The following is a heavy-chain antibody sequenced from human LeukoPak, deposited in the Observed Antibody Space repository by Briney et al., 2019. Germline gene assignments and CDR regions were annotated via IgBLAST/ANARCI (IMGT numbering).Heavy chain of an antibody. V-gene: IGHV1-46*01. J-gene: IGHJ6*03. CDR3: ARGVVAATFYYYMDV. CDR2: INPSGGTT. CDR1: GYTFTSYH. D-gene: IGHD2-15*01. Sequence: ASVKVSCKASGYTFTSYHMHWVRQAPGQGLEWMGIINPSGGTTNYAQKFRGRVTMTRDMSTSTAYMELNRLRSDDTAVYYCARGVVAATFYYYMDVWGKGTTVTVSS.